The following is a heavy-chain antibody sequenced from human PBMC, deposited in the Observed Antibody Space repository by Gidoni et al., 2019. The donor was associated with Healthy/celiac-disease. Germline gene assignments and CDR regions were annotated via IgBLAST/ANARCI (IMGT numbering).Heavy chain of an antibody. D-gene: IGHD2-21*02. CDR3: ARVRSGVVVTPYFDY. J-gene: IGHJ4*02. V-gene: IGHV3-7*04. CDR1: GFPFSSHW. Sequence: EVPLVESGGGLVQPGGSLSLSCAACGFPFSSHWMSWVRQAPGKGLEWVANIKQDGSEKYYVDSVKGRFTISRDNAKNSLYLQMNSLRAEDTAVYYCARVRSGVVVTPYFDYWGQGTLVTVSS. CDR2: IKQDGSEK.